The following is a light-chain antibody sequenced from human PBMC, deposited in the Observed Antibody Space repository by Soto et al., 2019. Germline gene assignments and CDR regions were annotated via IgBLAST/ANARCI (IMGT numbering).Light chain of an antibody. J-gene: IGKJ1*01. CDR1: QSISSY. V-gene: IGKV1-39*01. CDR3: QQSYSTPWT. CDR2: AAS. Sequence: DIQMTQSPSTLSASVGDRVTITWRSSQSISSYLNWYQQKPGKAPKLLIYAASSLQSGVPSRFSGSGSGTDFTLTISSLQPEDFATYYCQQSYSTPWTFGQGTKVDIK.